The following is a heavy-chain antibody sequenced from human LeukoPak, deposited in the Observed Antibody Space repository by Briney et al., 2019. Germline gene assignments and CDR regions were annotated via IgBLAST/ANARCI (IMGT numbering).Heavy chain of an antibody. V-gene: IGHV3-30*18. CDR2: ISFDGSNK. CDR3: AKDLSSYDSSGYPYYYYYGMDV. J-gene: IGHJ6*02. D-gene: IGHD3-22*01. CDR1: GFTFSSFG. Sequence: GRSLRLSWAASGFTFSSFGRHWVRKAQGKGLEWVEVISFDGSNKYYADSVKGRFTISRDNSKNTLYLQMNSLRAEDTAVYYCAKDLSSYDSSGYPYYYYYGMDVWGQGTTVTASS.